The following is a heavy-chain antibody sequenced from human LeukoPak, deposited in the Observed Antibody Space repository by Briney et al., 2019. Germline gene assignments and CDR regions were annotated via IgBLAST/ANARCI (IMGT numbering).Heavy chain of an antibody. V-gene: IGHV3-9*01. D-gene: IGHD3-10*01. J-gene: IGHJ4*02. Sequence: PGGSLRLSCAASGFTFSSYWMSWVRQAPGKGLEWVSGISWNSGSIGYADSVKGRFTISRDNAKNSLYLQMNSLRAEDTALYYCAKDTYFTMVRGVIDYWGQGTLVTVSS. CDR1: GFTFSSYW. CDR3: AKDTYFTMVRGVIDY. CDR2: ISWNSGSI.